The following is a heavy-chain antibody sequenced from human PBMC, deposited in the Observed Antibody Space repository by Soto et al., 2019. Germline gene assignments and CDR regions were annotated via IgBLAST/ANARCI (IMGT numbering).Heavy chain of an antibody. CDR2: IHYSGSV. D-gene: IGHD2-21*02. CDR3: VREDDGGDRDYYGLDV. Sequence: SETLSVTCTVAGGYISGEYYHWTWIRQAPGKGLEWIGYIHYSGSVQYNPSLQSRLTMSVDTSKNLFSLNLSSVTAADTAVYFCVREDDGGDRDYYGLDVWGQGTTVTVSS. V-gene: IGHV4-30-4*01. CDR1: GGYISGEYYH. J-gene: IGHJ6*02.